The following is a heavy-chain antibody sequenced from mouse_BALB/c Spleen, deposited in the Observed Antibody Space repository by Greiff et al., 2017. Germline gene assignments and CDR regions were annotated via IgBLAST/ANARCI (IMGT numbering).Heavy chain of an antibody. CDR1: GFTFSNYW. Sequence: EVKVEESGGGLVQPGGSMKLSCVASGFTFSNYWMNWVRQSPEKGLEWVAEIRLKSNNYATHYAESVKGRFTISRDDSKSSVYLQMNNLRAEDTGIYYCTFYYYGPFAYWGQGTLVTVSA. D-gene: IGHD1-1*01. CDR2: IRLKSNNYAT. V-gene: IGHV6-6*02. CDR3: TFYYYGPFAY. J-gene: IGHJ3*01.